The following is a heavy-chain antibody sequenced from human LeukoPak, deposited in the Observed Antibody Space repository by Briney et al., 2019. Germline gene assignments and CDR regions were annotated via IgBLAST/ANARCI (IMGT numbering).Heavy chain of an antibody. J-gene: IGHJ4*02. Sequence: GGSLRLSCAASGFTFSSYSMNWVRQAPGKGLEWASSISSSSSYIYYADSVKGRFTISRDNAKNSLYLQMNSLRAEDTAVYYCARAAVAAPGNDYWGQGTLVTVSS. CDR3: ARAAVAAPGNDY. D-gene: IGHD6-19*01. CDR2: ISSSSSYI. V-gene: IGHV3-21*01. CDR1: GFTFSSYS.